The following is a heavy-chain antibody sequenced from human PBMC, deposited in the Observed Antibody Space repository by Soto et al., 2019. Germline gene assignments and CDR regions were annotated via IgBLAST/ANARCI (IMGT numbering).Heavy chain of an antibody. V-gene: IGHV6-1*01. CDR2: TYYRSKLYN. Sequence: SQTLSLTCAISGDSVSSNSATWDWIRQSPSIGLEWLGRTYYRSKLYNDYAVSVKSRITINPDTSNNQLSLQLNSVTPDDTAVYYCARLIGNSWLDSWGQGTLVTVSS. D-gene: IGHD3-16*01. CDR3: ARLIGNSWLDS. J-gene: IGHJ5*01. CDR1: GDSVSSNSAT.